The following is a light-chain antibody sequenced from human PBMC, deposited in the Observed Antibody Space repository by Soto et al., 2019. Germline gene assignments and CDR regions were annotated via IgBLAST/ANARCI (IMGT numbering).Light chain of an antibody. Sequence: EIVMTQSPATLSVSPGERATLSCRASQSISRNLAWYQQKPGQAPRLLMYDASTRATGTPARFSGSGSGTRFTLTISSLQSEDFAVYSCQQYNGWPITFGQGTRLEIK. V-gene: IGKV3D-15*01. CDR1: QSISRN. CDR3: QQYNGWPIT. CDR2: DAS. J-gene: IGKJ5*01.